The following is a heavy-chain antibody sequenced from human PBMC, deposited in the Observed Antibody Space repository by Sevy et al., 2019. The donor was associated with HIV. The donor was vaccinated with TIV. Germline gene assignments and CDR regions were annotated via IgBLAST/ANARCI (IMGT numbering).Heavy chain of an antibody. Sequence: GGSLRLSCAASGFTCSSYAMSWVRQAPGKGLEWVSTFSFGCGKINYADSVKGRFTISRDNSKDTLYLQRNSRRAEDTAVYYCAREGCSKPHDYWGQGTLVTVS. CDR1: GFTCSSYA. D-gene: IGHD2-2*01. J-gene: IGHJ4*02. V-gene: IGHV3-23*01. CDR3: AREGCSKPHDY. CDR2: FSFGCGKI.